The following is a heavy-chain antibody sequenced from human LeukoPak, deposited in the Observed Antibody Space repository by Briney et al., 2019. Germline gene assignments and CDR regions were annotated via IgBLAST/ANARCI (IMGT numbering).Heavy chain of an antibody. Sequence: GGSLRLSCAASGFTFSNYWVHWVRQAPGKGLEWVSTVNADGGNTYYADSVKGRFTISRDNSKSTLILQMNSLRVEDTALYYCTKRVKYGGTWDHFADWGQGTLVTVSS. CDR1: GFTFSNYW. V-gene: IGHV3-23*01. J-gene: IGHJ4*02. CDR3: TKRVKYGGTWDHFAD. D-gene: IGHD1-26*01. CDR2: VNADGGNT.